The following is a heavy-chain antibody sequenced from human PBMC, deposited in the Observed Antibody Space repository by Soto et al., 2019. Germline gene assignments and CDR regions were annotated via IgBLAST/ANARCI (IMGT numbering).Heavy chain of an antibody. V-gene: IGHV4-30-2*01. CDR1: GGSISSGGYS. Sequence: SETLSLTCAVSGGSISSGGYSCNWIRQPPGKGLEWIGYIYHSGSTYYNPSLKSRVTISVDRSKNQFSLKLSSVTAADTAVYYCSRGMTTVTTFSYWGQGTLVPVSS. CDR2: IYHSGST. D-gene: IGHD4-17*01. J-gene: IGHJ4*02. CDR3: SRGMTTVTTFSY.